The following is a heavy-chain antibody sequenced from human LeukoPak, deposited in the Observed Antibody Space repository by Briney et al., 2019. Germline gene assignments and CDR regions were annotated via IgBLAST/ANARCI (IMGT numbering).Heavy chain of an antibody. J-gene: IGHJ4*02. CDR2: IIPIFGTT. CDR1: GGTFNNYD. V-gene: IGHV1-69*06. D-gene: IGHD5-12*01. Sequence: SVKVSCKASGGTFNNYDVSWVRQAPGQGLEWMGRIIPIFGTTNFAQKFQGRVSITADKSTSTVYMDLSSLRSEDTAVYYCAILDSGYDQFDYWGQGTLVTVSS. CDR3: AILDSGYDQFDY.